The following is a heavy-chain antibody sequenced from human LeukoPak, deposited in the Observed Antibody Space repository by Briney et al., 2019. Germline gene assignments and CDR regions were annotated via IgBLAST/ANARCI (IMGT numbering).Heavy chain of an antibody. CDR2: VLYDGSMK. Sequence: SGGSLRLSCAASGFPFSSYSMHWVRQAPGKGLEWVAVVLYDGSMKYYADSVKGRFTISRDNSENTVWLHMSSLGPEDTAVYFCARDPRGPTGYDSPGRDSFDYWGQGTLVTVSS. D-gene: IGHD3-22*01. J-gene: IGHJ4*02. CDR1: GFPFSSYS. V-gene: IGHV3-30*04. CDR3: ARDPRGPTGYDSPGRDSFDY.